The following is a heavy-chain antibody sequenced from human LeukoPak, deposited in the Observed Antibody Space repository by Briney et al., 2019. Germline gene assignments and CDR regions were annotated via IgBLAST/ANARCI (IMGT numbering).Heavy chain of an antibody. J-gene: IGHJ4*02. CDR2: ISSSSSYI. D-gene: IGHD3-10*01. CDR1: GFTFSSYS. Sequence: GGSLRLSCAASGFTFSSYSMNWVRQAPGKGLEWVSSISSSSSYIYYADSVKGRFTISRDNAKNSLYLQMNSLRAEDAAVYYCARFSGSYYNPLDYWGQGTLVTVSS. CDR3: ARFSGSYYNPLDY. V-gene: IGHV3-21*01.